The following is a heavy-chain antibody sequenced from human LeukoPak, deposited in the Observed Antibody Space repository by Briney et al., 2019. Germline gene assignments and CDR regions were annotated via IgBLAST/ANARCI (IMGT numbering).Heavy chain of an antibody. D-gene: IGHD5-18*01. Sequence: ASVQVSCKASGYTFTSYAMHWVRQAPGQRLEWMGWINAGNGNTKYSQKFQGRVTITRDTSASTAYMELSSLGSEDTAVYYCARDLSYLDAFDIWGQGTMVTVSS. J-gene: IGHJ3*02. CDR1: GYTFTSYA. V-gene: IGHV1-3*01. CDR2: INAGNGNT. CDR3: ARDLSYLDAFDI.